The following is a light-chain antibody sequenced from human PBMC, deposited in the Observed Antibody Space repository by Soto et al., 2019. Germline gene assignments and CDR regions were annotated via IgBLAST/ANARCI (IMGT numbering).Light chain of an antibody. Sequence: QSVLTQPASASGSPGQSITISCTGTSSDVGGYNYVSWYQQHPGKAPKLMIYEVSNRPSGVSNRFSGSKSGNTASLTISGLQAEDGADYYCSSYTSSSTLLYVFGTGTKVTVL. V-gene: IGLV2-14*01. CDR3: SSYTSSSTLLYV. J-gene: IGLJ1*01. CDR2: EVS. CDR1: SSDVGGYNY.